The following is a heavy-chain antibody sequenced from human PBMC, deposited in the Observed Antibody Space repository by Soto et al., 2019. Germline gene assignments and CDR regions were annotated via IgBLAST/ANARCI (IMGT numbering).Heavy chain of an antibody. D-gene: IGHD3-16*01. V-gene: IGHV3-30*18. CDR3: AKVMITFGGSRYGLDV. J-gene: IGHJ6*02. CDR1: GFTFSSYG. Sequence: QVQLVESGGGVVQPGRSLRLSCAASGFTFSSYGIHWVRQAPGKGLEWVAFISYGGGNKYYADSVKGRFTISRDNSKNTLFLQMNSLRAEDTAVYYCAKVMITFGGSRYGLDVWGQGNTVTVSS. CDR2: ISYGGGNK.